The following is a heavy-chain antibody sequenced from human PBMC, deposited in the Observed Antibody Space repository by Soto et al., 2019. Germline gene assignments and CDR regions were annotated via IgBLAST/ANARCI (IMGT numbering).Heavy chain of an antibody. CDR3: SRGGEVDL. CDR2: TSPSDGDT. V-gene: IGHV1-46*03. CDR1: GYIFTSFY. Sequence: QVQLVQSGAEVKEPGASVKVSCKTSGYIFTSFYIHWVRQAPGQGLEWMGRTSPSDGDTTYAQKVQGGVTMTTDTSTSTVYMALSSLTSEDTAVYYWSRGGEVDLWGRGTLFIVSS. J-gene: IGHJ2*01.